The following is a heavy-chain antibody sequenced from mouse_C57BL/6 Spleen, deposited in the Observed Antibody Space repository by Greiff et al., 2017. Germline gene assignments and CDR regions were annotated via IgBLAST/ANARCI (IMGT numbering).Heavy chain of an antibody. Sequence: VQLPPSGAELVRPGASVKLSCTASGFNIKDDYMHWVKQRPEQGLEWIGWIDPENGDTEYASKFQGKATITADTSSNTAYLQLSSLTSEDTAVYYCTEGGNYYAMDYWGQGTSVTVSS. D-gene: IGHD2-1*01. V-gene: IGHV14-4*01. CDR3: TEGGNYYAMDY. CDR2: IDPENGDT. J-gene: IGHJ4*01. CDR1: GFNIKDDY.